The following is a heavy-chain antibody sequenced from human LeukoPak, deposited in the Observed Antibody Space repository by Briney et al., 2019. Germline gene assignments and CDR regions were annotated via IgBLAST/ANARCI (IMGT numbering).Heavy chain of an antibody. Sequence: PGGSLRLSCAASGFTFSSYSMNWVRQAPGKGLEWVSSISSSSNYIYYADSVKGRFTISRDNAKNSLYLQMNSLRAEDTAVYYCPKDTPPRLTTVTTGRGQGTLVTVSS. CDR1: GFTFSSYS. CDR3: PKDTPPRLTTVTTG. D-gene: IGHD4-17*01. J-gene: IGHJ4*02. CDR2: ISSSSNYI. V-gene: IGHV3-21*01.